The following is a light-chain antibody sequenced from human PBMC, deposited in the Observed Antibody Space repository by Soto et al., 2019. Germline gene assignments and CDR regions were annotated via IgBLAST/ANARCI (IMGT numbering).Light chain of an antibody. CDR3: QQYESLPLT. V-gene: IGKV1-33*01. J-gene: IGKJ3*01. CDR2: DAS. CDR1: QDITKS. Sequence: DLQMTQFPPSLSASVGDRVTITCQASQDITKSLNWYQQKPGKAPTLLIYDASNLETGVPSRFSGSGSGTGFSLTINSLQPEDVATYFCQQYESLPLTFGPGAKVEIK.